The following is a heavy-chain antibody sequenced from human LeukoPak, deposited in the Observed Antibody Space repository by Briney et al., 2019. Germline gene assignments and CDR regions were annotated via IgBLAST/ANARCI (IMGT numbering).Heavy chain of an antibody. D-gene: IGHD3-10*01. CDR1: GFTFSSYE. CDR3: ARVVVRGVHNQLDY. CDR2: ISSSGSTI. Sequence: GGSLRLSCAASGFTFSSYEMNWVRQAPGKGLEWVSYISSSGSTIYYADSVKGRFTISRDNAKNSLYLQMNSLRAEDTAVYYCARVVVRGVHNQLDYWGQGTLVTVSS. J-gene: IGHJ4*02. V-gene: IGHV3-48*03.